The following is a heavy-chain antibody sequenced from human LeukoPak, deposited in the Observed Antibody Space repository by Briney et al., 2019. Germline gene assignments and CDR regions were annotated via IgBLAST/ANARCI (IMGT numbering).Heavy chain of an antibody. J-gene: IGHJ4*02. V-gene: IGHV4-38-2*02. D-gene: IGHD3-22*01. CDR3: AKDSLESGFYDDSGYKAPCDY. CDR2: IYSRDRK. Sequence: ADTLPLICAFSGYSLSIGYYLDSLRHSPGRGLEWIDSIYSRDRKYYDPSVKSRLTISVYTSKNQSTLELTSVTAADTAVYYAAKDSLESGFYDDSGYKAPCDYWGQGTLVTVSS. CDR1: GYSLSIGYY.